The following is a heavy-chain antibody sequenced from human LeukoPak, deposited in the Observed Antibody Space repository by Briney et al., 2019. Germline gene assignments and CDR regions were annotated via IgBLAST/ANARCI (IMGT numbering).Heavy chain of an antibody. CDR3: MNPNHYGSGR. CDR2: ISQNGDNT. D-gene: IGHD3-10*01. CDR1: GFSFSSYV. Sequence: PGGSLRLSCSVSGFSFSSYVLHWVCQAPGKGLESVSGISQNGDNTYYADSVKGRFTISKDNSENTLYLQMNSLRPEDTAVYYCMNPNHYGSGRWGQGTLVTVSS. V-gene: IGHV3-64D*06. J-gene: IGHJ4*02.